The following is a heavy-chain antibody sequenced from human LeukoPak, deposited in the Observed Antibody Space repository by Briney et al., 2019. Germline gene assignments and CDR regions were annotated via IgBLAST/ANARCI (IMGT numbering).Heavy chain of an antibody. V-gene: IGHV4-39*01. CDR2: IYYSGST. CDR3: ARHPSPLLWFGELSFLFDP. CDR1: GGSINSTDSD. Sequence: PSETLSLTCTVSGGSINSTDSDWGWIRQPPGKGLEWIGSIYYSGSTYYNPSLKSRVTISVDTSKNQFSLKLSSVTAADTAVYYCARHPSPLLWFGELSFLFDPWGQGTLVTVSS. D-gene: IGHD3-10*01. J-gene: IGHJ5*02.